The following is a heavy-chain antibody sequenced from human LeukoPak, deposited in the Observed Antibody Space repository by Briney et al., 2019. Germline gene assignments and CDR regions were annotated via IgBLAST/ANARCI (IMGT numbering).Heavy chain of an antibody. D-gene: IGHD5-24*01. J-gene: IGHJ4*02. Sequence: SETLSLTCAVYGVSFSGYYWSWIRQPPGKGLEWIGEINHSGSTNYNPSLKSRVTISVNTPKNQFSLKLSSVTAADTAVYYCARGGWLQLGYYFDYWGQGTLVTVSS. CDR3: ARGGWLQLGYYFDY. CDR1: GVSFSGYY. CDR2: INHSGST. V-gene: IGHV4-34*01.